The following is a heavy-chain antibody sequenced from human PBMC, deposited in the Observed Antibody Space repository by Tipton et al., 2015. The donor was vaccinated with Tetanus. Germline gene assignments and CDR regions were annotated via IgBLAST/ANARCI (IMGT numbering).Heavy chain of an antibody. V-gene: IGHV3-21*04. D-gene: IGHD5-18*01. J-gene: IGHJ4*02. CDR3: RAGSWL. CDR1: GFTFSSYS. Sequence: SLRLSCEGSGFTFSSYSMNWVRQAPGKGLEWVSSISSGTDYIYYADSVTGRFTISRDNAKKSLFLQMTSLRAEDTAMYYCRAGSWLGGPGTLVTVSS. CDR2: ISSGTDYI.